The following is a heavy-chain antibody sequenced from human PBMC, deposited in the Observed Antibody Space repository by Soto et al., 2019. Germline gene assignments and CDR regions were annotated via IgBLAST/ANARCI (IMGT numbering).Heavy chain of an antibody. Sequence: QVQLQESGPGLVKPSETLSLTCTVSGGSISSYYWSWIRQPPGKGLEWIGYIYYSRSTNYNPSLKSRVTISVDRSKNQFSLKLSSVTAADTAVYYCARTRSRYGDATYFDLWGRGTLVTVSS. CDR1: GGSISSYY. J-gene: IGHJ2*01. CDR2: IYYSRST. V-gene: IGHV4-59*01. D-gene: IGHD4-17*01. CDR3: ARTRSRYGDATYFDL.